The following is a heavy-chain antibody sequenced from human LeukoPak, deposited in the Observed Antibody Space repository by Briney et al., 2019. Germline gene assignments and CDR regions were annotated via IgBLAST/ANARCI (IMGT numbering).Heavy chain of an antibody. J-gene: IGHJ6*02. CDR2: IWYDGSNK. CDR3: ARDTSYGMDV. V-gene: IGHV3-33*08. CDR1: GFTFSSYW. Sequence: PGGSLRLSCAASGFTFSSYWMSWVRQAPGKGLEWVTFIWYDGSNKYYADSVKGRFTTSRDNSKNTLYLQMNSLRAEDTAVYYCARDTSYGMDVWGQGTTVTVSS.